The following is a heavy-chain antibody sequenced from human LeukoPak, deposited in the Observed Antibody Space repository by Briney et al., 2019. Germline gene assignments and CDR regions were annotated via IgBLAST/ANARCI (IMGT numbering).Heavy chain of an antibody. J-gene: IGHJ3*02. CDR1: GDSISGGDYY. Sequence: PSETLSLTCTVSGDSISGGDYYWSWIRQPAGKGLEWIGRISSSGSTKYNPSLKSRVTISVDTSKHQFSLKLSSVTAADTAVYFCARGPYSYDSSGAFDIWGQGTMVTVSS. CDR3: ARGPYSYDSSGAFDI. CDR2: ISSSGST. D-gene: IGHD3-22*01. V-gene: IGHV4-61*02.